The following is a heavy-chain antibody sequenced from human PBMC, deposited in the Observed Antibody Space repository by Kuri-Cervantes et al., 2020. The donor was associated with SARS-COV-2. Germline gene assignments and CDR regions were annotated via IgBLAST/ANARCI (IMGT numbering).Heavy chain of an antibody. J-gene: IGHJ4*02. D-gene: IGHD2-15*01. CDR1: GGSFSGYY. Sequence: GSLRLSCAVYGGSFSGYYWSWIRQPPGKGLEWIGEINHSGSTNYNPSLKSRVTISVDTSKNQFSLKLSSVTAADTAVYYCAKWTRYCSGGSCYSEYFDYWGQGTLVTVSS. V-gene: IGHV4-34*01. CDR2: INHSGST. CDR3: AKWTRYCSGGSCYSEYFDY.